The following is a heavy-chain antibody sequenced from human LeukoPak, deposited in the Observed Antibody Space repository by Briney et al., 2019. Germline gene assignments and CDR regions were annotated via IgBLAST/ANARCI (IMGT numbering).Heavy chain of an antibody. CDR3: ARRRPRGRSSGLDY. D-gene: IGHD6-19*01. Sequence: SETLSLTCTVSGGSISSNSYYWGWIRQPPGKGLEWIGSIYYSGSTYYNPSLKSRVTISVDTSKNQFSLKLSSVTAADTAVYYCARRRPRGRSSGLDYWGQGTLVTVSS. V-gene: IGHV4-39*01. CDR1: GGSISSNSYY. CDR2: IYYSGST. J-gene: IGHJ4*02.